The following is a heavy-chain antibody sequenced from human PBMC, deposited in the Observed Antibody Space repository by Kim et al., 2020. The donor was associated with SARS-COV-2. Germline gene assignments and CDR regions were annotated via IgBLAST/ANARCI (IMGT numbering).Heavy chain of an antibody. Sequence: GGSLRLSCAASGFTFSSYSMNWVRQAPGKGLEWVSSISSSSSYIYYADSVKGQFTISRDNAKNSLFLHMNSLRAEDTALYYCASSRGYYDSSGQGVFDYWGQGTLVTVSS. J-gene: IGHJ4*02. CDR2: ISSSSSYI. V-gene: IGHV3-21*01. CDR1: GFTFSSYS. D-gene: IGHD3-22*01. CDR3: ASSRGYYDSSGQGVFDY.